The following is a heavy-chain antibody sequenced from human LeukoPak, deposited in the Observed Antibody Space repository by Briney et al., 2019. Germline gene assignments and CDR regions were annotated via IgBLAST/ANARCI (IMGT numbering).Heavy chain of an antibody. CDR2: IQHGGGST. CDR3: GRSSDRSPNWCHP. J-gene: IGHJ5*02. CDR1: GYTFTSYY. V-gene: IGHV1-46*01. D-gene: IGHD6-6*01. Sequence: SVRVSCMASGYTFTSYYMHWVRQAPGQGLEWVGIIQHGGGSTNYAQTLQGRVTITRDISPSTLYMYLSSLRAEGTAVYYFGRSSDRSPNWCHPGREGTLHTVP.